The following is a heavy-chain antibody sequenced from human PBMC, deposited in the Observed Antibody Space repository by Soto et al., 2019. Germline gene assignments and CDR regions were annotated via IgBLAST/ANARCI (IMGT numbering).Heavy chain of an antibody. CDR1: GFTFSSYG. V-gene: IGHV3-33*01. Sequence: GGSLRLSCAASGFTFSSYGMHWVRQAPGKGLEWVAVIWYDGSNKYYADSVKGRFTISRDNSKNTLYLQMNSLRAEDTAVYYCARPRSSRSHIGGYWGQGNLVTVSS. CDR2: IWYDGSNK. D-gene: IGHD6-6*01. CDR3: ARPRSSRSHIGGY. J-gene: IGHJ4*02.